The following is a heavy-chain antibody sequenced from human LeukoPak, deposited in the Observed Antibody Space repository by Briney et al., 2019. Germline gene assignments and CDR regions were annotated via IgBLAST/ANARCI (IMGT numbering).Heavy chain of an antibody. Sequence: SETLSLTCTVSGGSISSGGYYWSWIRQPPGKGLEWVGYIYHSGSTYYNPALKSRVTISVDRSKNQFSLKLSSVTAADTAVYYCARSRDFWSGYRPPDAFDIWGQGTMVTVSS. CDR2: IYHSGST. J-gene: IGHJ3*02. CDR3: ARSRDFWSGYRPPDAFDI. CDR1: GGSISSGGYY. D-gene: IGHD3-3*01. V-gene: IGHV4-30-2*01.